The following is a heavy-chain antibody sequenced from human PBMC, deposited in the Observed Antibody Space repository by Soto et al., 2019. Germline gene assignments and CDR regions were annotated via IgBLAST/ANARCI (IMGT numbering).Heavy chain of an antibody. CDR3: ARDAGQLLNNWFDP. V-gene: IGHV1-2*02. J-gene: IGHJ5*02. CDR1: GYSFSAYY. CDR2: INPDSDGT. D-gene: IGHD5-18*01. Sequence: QVHLVQYGAEVTRPGASVKVSCKTSGYSFSAYYINWLRQAPGQGLEWMAWINPDSDGTYFAPKFQCRVTMTRDTSISTAYMELTRLKSDDTAVYYCARDAGQLLNNWFDPWGQGTLGTVSS.